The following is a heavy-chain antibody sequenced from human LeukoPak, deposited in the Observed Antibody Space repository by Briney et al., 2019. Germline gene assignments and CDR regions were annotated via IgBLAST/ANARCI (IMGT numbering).Heavy chain of an antibody. J-gene: IGHJ4*02. CDR3: AHRKNYYDSSVFDN. D-gene: IGHD3-22*01. CDR2: IYWDDDR. CDR1: GFSLNTRGVG. V-gene: IGHV2-5*02. Sequence: SGPTLVNPTQTLTLTCTFSGFSLNTRGVGVGWIRQPPGRALEWLALIYWDDDRRCSPSLKSRLTITKDTSKNQVVLTITNMDPVDIATYFCAHRKNYYDSSVFDNWGQGTLVTVSS.